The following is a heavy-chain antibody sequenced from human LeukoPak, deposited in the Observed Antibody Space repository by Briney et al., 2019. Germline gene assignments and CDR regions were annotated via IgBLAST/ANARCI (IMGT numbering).Heavy chain of an antibody. V-gene: IGHV3-30*04. CDR2: ISYDGSNK. Sequence: PGGSLRLSCAASGFTFSSYAMHWVRQAPGKGLDWVAVISYDGSNKYYADSVKGRFTISRDNSKNTLYLQMNSLRAEDTAVYYCARDRYSSSSGGAFDYWGQGTLVTVSS. CDR3: ARDRYSSSSGGAFDY. CDR1: GFTFSSYA. J-gene: IGHJ4*02. D-gene: IGHD6-6*01.